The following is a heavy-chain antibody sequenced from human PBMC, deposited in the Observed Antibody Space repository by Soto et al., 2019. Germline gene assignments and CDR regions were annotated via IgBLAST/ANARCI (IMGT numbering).Heavy chain of an antibody. J-gene: IGHJ6*02. Sequence: QVQLVQSGAEVKKPGASVKVSCKASGYTFSDHYMHWVRQAPGQGLEWMGGINPNSGGTNYAQKFQGWVTMTRDTSISTAYMEVSRLAADDTVVYYCARDNCTSSGCYEHYYCGMDVWGQGTTVTVSS. CDR3: ARDNCTSSGCYEHYYCGMDV. V-gene: IGHV1-2*04. CDR1: GYTFSDHY. D-gene: IGHD2-2*01. CDR2: INPNSGGT.